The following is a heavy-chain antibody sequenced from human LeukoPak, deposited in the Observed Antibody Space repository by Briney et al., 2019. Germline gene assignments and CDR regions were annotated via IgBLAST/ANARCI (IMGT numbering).Heavy chain of an antibody. D-gene: IGHD4-17*01. Sequence: GSLRLSCAASGFTVSNNCMSWVRQAPGKGLEWVSVFYSDGSTDYADSVKGRFTISRDKSKNTLYLQMNSLRAEDTAVYYCAITVTNYYYMDVWGKGTTVTISS. V-gene: IGHV3-66*01. CDR2: FYSDGST. J-gene: IGHJ6*03. CDR1: GFTVSNNC. CDR3: AITVTNYYYMDV.